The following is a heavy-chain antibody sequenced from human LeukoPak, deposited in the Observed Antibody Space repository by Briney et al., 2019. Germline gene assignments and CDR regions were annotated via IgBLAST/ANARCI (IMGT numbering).Heavy chain of an antibody. CDR2: INPNSGGT. V-gene: IGHV1-2*02. CDR3: ARENCSGGSCSVAFDI. D-gene: IGHD2-15*01. CDR1: GYTFTGYY. Sequence: ASVKVSCKASGYTFTGYYMHWVRQAPGQGLEWMGWINPNSGGTNYAQKFRGRVTMTSDTSISTAYMELSRLRSDDTAVYYCARENCSGGSCSVAFDIWGQGTMVTVSS. J-gene: IGHJ3*02.